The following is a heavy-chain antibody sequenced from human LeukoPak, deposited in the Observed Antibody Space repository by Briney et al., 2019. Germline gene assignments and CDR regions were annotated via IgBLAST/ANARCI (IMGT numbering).Heavy chain of an antibody. V-gene: IGHV3-30*18. D-gene: IGHD6-13*01. CDR2: ISYDGSNK. J-gene: IGHJ1*01. CDR1: GFTLSSSG. Sequence: PGKSLRLSCAASGFTLSSSGMHWVRQGPGKGLEWVAVISYDGSNKYYADSVKGRFTISRDNSKNTLYLQMNSLRAEDTAVYYCAKDRAVQQQLVRGYFQHWGQGTLVTVSS. CDR3: AKDRAVQQQLVRGYFQH.